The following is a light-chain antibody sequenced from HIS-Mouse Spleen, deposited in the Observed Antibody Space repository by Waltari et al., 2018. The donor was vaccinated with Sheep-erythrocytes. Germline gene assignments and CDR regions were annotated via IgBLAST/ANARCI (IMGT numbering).Light chain of an antibody. CDR2: QDS. CDR3: QAWDSSTVV. V-gene: IGLV3-1*01. Sequence: SYELTQPPSVSVSPGQTASITCSGDKLRDNYACWYQQKPGQSPVLVIYQDSKRPSGIPGRFSGSNSGNTATLTISGTQAMDEADYYCQAWDSSTVVFGGGTKLTVL. CDR1: KLRDNY. J-gene: IGLJ2*01.